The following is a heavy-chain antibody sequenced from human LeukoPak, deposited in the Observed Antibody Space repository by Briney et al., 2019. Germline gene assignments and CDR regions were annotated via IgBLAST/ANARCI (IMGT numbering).Heavy chain of an antibody. CDR1: GGSISSYY. CDR2: IYYSGST. J-gene: IGHJ5*02. D-gene: IGHD6-19*01. CDR3: ARAGYSSGWSGNNWFDP. Sequence: TSSETLSLTCTVSGGSISSYYWSWIRQPPGKGLEWIGYIYYSGSTNYNPSLKSRVTISVDTSKNQFSLKLSSVTAADTAVYYCARAGYSSGWSGNNWFDPWGQGTLVTVSS. V-gene: IGHV4-59*01.